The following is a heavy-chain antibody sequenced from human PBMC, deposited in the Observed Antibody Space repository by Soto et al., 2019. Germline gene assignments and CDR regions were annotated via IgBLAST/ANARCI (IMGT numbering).Heavy chain of an antibody. J-gene: IGHJ4*02. CDR3: APFADYGSASLDN. CDR2: IYWDDDK. V-gene: IGHV2-5*02. Sequence: QITLKESGPTLVKPTQTLTLTCPVSGFSLSTSGVGVAWIRQPPVKALQWLGIIYWDDDKRYSPYLSSRLTITKDSSKNQVVRSMANMQSVVKDTSFCAPFADYGSASLDNWGQGTLVSVSS. CDR1: GFSLSTSGVG. D-gene: IGHD3-10*01.